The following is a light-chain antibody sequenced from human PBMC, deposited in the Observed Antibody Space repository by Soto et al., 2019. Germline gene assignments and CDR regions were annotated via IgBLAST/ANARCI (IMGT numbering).Light chain of an antibody. Sequence: QSVLTQPASVSGSPGQSITISCTGTSSDVGGYNYVSWYQQYPGKAPKLMIYDVSNRPSEVSNRFFGSKSGNTASLTFSGLQAEDEADYYCSAYTSSSTYVFGAGTKVTVL. CDR3: SAYTSSSTYV. V-gene: IGLV2-14*01. J-gene: IGLJ1*01. CDR2: DVS. CDR1: SSDVGGYNY.